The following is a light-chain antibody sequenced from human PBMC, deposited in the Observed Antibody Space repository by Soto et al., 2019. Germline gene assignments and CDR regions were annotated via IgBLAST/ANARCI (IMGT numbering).Light chain of an antibody. V-gene: IGKV1-39*01. Sequence: QMTQSPSSLSASVGDRVTITCRASQSISTYLNWYQHKPGKAPKVLINGASRLHAGVPSRFSGSGSGTDLHLTISSLQPQDFATYYCQQKYRLPRTFGQGTKVEIK. CDR1: QSISTY. CDR3: QQKYRLPRT. CDR2: GAS. J-gene: IGKJ1*01.